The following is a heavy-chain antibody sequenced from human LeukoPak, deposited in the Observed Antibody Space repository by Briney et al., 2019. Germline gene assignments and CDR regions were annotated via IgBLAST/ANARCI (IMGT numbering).Heavy chain of an antibody. CDR2: ISGSGGNT. V-gene: IGHV3-23*01. D-gene: IGHD4-11*01. CDR3: ANEYSKGDI. CDR1: GFTFSNYV. J-gene: IGHJ3*02. Sequence: GGSLRLSCAASGFTFSNYVMSWVRQAPGKGLEWVSAISGSGGNTYYTDSVKGRFTISRDNSKNTLYLQMNSLRAEDAAVYYCANEYSKGDIWGQGTMVTVSS.